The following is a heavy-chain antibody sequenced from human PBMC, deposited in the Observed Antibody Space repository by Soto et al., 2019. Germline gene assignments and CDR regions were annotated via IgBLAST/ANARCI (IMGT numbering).Heavy chain of an antibody. V-gene: IGHV4-59*01. Sequence: QVQLQESGPGLVKPSETLSLTCTVSGGSISSYYWSWIRQPPGKGLEWIGYIYYSGSTNYNPSLKSRVTISVDTSKNQFSLKLSSVTAADTAVYYCAKSNWNYYYYYMDVWGKGTTVTVSS. CDR1: GGSISSYY. J-gene: IGHJ6*03. CDR3: AKSNWNYYYYYMDV. D-gene: IGHD1-20*01. CDR2: IYYSGST.